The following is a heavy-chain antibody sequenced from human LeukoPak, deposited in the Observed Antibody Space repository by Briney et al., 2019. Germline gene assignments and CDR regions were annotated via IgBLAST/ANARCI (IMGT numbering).Heavy chain of an antibody. CDR2: IKEDGSEK. V-gene: IGHV3-7*01. CDR3: AQEGN. Sequence: PGGSLRLSCVASGFSFTANWMSWVRQAPGKGPEWVASIKEDGSEKYYGDSVSGRFTISRDNAKNSLYLQMNSLRVEDTAVYYCAQEGNWGQGTLVTVSP. J-gene: IGHJ4*02. CDR1: GFSFTANW.